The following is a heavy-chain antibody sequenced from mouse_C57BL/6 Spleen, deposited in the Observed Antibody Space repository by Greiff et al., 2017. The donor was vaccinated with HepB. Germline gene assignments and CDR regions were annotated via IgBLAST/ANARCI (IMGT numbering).Heavy chain of an antibody. CDR1: GYTFTSYW. Sequence: QVQLQQPGAELVRPGSSVKLSCKASGYTFTSYWMDWVKQRPGQGLEWIGNIYPSDSETHYNQKFKDKATLTVDKSSSTAYMQLSSLTSEDSAVYYCARRPNWDEGNYWGQGTTLTVSS. D-gene: IGHD4-1*01. J-gene: IGHJ2*01. V-gene: IGHV1-61*01. CDR2: IYPSDSET. CDR3: ARRPNWDEGNY.